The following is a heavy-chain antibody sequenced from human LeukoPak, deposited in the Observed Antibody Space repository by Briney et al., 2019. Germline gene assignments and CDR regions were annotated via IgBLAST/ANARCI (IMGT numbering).Heavy chain of an antibody. CDR3: ARVFGYSYVNYFDY. V-gene: IGHV3-30*02. CDR2: IRYDGRNK. CDR1: GFTFTSYG. D-gene: IGHD5-18*01. Sequence: GGSLRLSCAASGFTFTSYGMHWVRQAPGKGLEWVAFIRYDGRNKYYADSVKGRFTISRDNSKNTLYLQMNGLRAEDTALYYCARVFGYSYVNYFDYWGQGTLVTVSS. J-gene: IGHJ4*02.